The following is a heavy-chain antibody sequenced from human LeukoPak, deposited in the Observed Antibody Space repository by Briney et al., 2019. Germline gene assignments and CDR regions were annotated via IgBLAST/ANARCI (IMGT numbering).Heavy chain of an antibody. Sequence: GGSLRLSCAASGFTFSSYAMSWVHQAPGKGLEWVSAISGSGGSTYYADSVKGRFTISRDNSKNTLYLQMNSLRAEDTAVYYCAKDRLLRYFDWLSSYWGQGTLVTVSS. V-gene: IGHV3-23*01. J-gene: IGHJ4*02. CDR1: GFTFSSYA. D-gene: IGHD3-9*01. CDR2: ISGSGGST. CDR3: AKDRLLRYFDWLSSY.